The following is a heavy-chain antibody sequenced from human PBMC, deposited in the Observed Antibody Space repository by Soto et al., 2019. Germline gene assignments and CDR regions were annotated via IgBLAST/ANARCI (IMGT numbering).Heavy chain of an antibody. Sequence: SETLALTCTVSGGSICSGDDYWSWIRQPPGKGLEWIGYIYYSGSTYYNPSLKSRVTISVDTSKNQFSLKLSSVTAADTAVYYCARVFANIGQLAFDYWGQGTLVTVSS. CDR2: IYYSGST. CDR3: ARVFANIGQLAFDY. D-gene: IGHD6-6*01. V-gene: IGHV4-30-4*01. J-gene: IGHJ4*02. CDR1: GGSICSGDDY.